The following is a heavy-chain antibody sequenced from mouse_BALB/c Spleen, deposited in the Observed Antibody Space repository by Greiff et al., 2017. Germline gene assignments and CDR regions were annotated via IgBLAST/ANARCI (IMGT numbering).Heavy chain of an antibody. J-gene: IGHJ3*01. CDR2: IWGDGST. CDR1: GFSLTGYG. CDR3: ARGYYGSRAWFAY. Sequence: VMLVESGPGLVAPSQSLSITCTVSGFSLTGYGVNWVRQPPGKGLEWLGMIWGDGSTDYNSALKSRLSISKDNSKSQVFLKMNSLQTDDTARYYCARGYYGSRAWFAYWGQGTLVTVSA. V-gene: IGHV2-6-7*01. D-gene: IGHD1-1*01.